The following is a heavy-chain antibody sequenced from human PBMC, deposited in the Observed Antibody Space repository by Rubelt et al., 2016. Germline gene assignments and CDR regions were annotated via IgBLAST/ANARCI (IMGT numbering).Heavy chain of an antibody. D-gene: IGHD3-9*01. V-gene: IGHV4-39*01. J-gene: IGHJ4*02. CDR3: ARLVHEILTGYDSRFEY. CDR1: GGSISSSSYY. Sequence: QLQLQESGPGLVKPSETLSLTCTVSGGSISSSSYYWGWIRQPPGKGLEWIGSIYYSGSTYYNPSLRGRVTIAVDTSKNQFALRLSSVTAADTAVYYCARLVHEILTGYDSRFEYWGQGTLVTVSS. CDR2: IYYSGST.